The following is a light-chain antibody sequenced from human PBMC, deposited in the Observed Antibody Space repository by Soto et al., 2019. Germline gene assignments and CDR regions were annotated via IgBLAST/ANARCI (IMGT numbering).Light chain of an antibody. CDR1: QTLSTNS. V-gene: IGKV3-20*01. CDR2: AAS. J-gene: IGKJ3*01. Sequence: EIVLTQSPGTLSLSPGERATLSCRASQTLSTNSLAWYQQRPGQTPRLLIYAASTSDTDIPDRFNGSGSGTDFALTISRLDPEDFALYYCQQYNDSPLTFGPGTKVDVK. CDR3: QQYNDSPLT.